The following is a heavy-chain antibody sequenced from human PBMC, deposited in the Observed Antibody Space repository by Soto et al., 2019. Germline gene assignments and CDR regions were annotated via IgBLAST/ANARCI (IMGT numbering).Heavy chain of an antibody. CDR2: INAGNGNT. J-gene: IGHJ4*02. CDR3: ARGITLPTPLDY. Sequence: QVKLVQSGAEEKKPGASVKVSCKASGYTFTSYAMHWVRQAPGQRLEWMGWINAGNGNTKYSQKFKGRVTITRDTSASTAYMELSSLRSEDTAVYYCARGITLPTPLDYWGQGTLVTVSS. V-gene: IGHV1-3*05. D-gene: IGHD1-20*01. CDR1: GYTFTSYA.